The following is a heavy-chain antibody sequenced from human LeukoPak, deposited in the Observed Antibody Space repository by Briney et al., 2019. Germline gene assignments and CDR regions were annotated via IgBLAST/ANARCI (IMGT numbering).Heavy chain of an antibody. Sequence: SETLSLTCAVYDVSFSGYYWSWIRQPPGKGLEWIGEINHSGSTNYNPSLKSRVTISVDTSKNQFSLKLSSVTAADTAVYYCALPGGFGEDDAFDIWGQGTMVTVSS. CDR2: INHSGST. D-gene: IGHD3-10*01. CDR3: ALPGGFGEDDAFDI. CDR1: DVSFSGYY. J-gene: IGHJ3*02. V-gene: IGHV4-34*01.